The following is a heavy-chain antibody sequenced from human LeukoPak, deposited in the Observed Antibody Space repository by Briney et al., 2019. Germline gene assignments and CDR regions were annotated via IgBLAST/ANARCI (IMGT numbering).Heavy chain of an antibody. CDR1: GYTFTGYD. D-gene: IGHD6-13*01. V-gene: IGHV1-2*02. CDR3: ARVRSSSPGDS. CDR2: INPNSGGT. J-gene: IGHJ4*02. Sequence: GASVKVSCKASGYTFTGYDMHWGRQAPGQGLEWLGWINPNSGGTNYAQKFQGRVTTTWDTSIRTAYMELSTLRSDDTAVYYCARVRSSSPGDSWGQGNLVTVSS.